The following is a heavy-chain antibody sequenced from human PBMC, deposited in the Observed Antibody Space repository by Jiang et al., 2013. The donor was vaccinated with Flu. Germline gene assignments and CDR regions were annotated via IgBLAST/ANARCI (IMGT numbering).Heavy chain of an antibody. CDR3: ARGEVFGDYEVFDY. D-gene: IGHD4-17*01. V-gene: IGHV1-46*01. J-gene: IGHJ4*02. Sequence: PRDGTTTYTQKLQGRITMTRDTSTTTVYMDLSSLRSEDTAVYYCARGEVFGDYEVFDYWGQGTLVTVSS. CDR2: PRDGTT.